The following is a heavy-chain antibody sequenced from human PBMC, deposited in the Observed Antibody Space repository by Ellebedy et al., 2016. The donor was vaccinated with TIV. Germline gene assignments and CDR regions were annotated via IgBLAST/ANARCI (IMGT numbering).Heavy chain of an antibody. Sequence: GGPLRLSXAASGFTFSSYGMHWVRQAPGKGLEWVAVIWYDGSNKYYADSVKGRFTISRDNSKNTLYLQMNSLRAEDTAVYYCARDSRRGSTSLINWFDPWGQGTLVTVSS. D-gene: IGHD2-2*01. J-gene: IGHJ5*02. CDR3: ARDSRRGSTSLINWFDP. V-gene: IGHV3-33*01. CDR2: IWYDGSNK. CDR1: GFTFSSYG.